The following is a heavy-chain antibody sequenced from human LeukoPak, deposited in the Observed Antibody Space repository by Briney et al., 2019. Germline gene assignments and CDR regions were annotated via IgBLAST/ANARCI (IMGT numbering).Heavy chain of an antibody. V-gene: IGHV3-23*01. J-gene: IGHJ4*02. CDR3: AKDWSSTSCYIT. D-gene: IGHD2-2*01. CDR2: ISGSGGST. CDR1: GFTFSSYA. Sequence: RARGSLRLSCAASGFTFSSYAMSWVRQAPGKGLEWVSAISGSGGSTYYADSVKGRFTISRDNSKNTLYLQMNSLRAEDTAVYYCAKDWSSTSCYITWGQGTLVTVSS.